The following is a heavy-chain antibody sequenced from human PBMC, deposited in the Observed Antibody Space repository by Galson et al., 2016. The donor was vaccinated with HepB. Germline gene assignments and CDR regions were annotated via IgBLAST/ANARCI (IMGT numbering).Heavy chain of an antibody. CDR3: ARVAKNGNNYYFDY. CDR1: GYTFTNYG. Sequence: SVKVSCKASGYTFTNYGINWVRQAPGQGLEWMGWINTSNGHTKYVENLQDRVTMTTDTSTSKVYMELRSLRSDDTAVYYCARVAKNGNNYYFDYWGQGTLVTVSS. CDR2: INTSNGHT. D-gene: IGHD1-1*01. V-gene: IGHV1-18*01. J-gene: IGHJ4*02.